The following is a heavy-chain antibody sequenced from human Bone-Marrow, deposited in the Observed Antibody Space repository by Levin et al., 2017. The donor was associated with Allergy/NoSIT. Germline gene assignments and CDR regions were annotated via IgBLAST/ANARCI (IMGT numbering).Heavy chain of an antibody. CDR3: AHRPYYGSRSYQWGLDGFDI. D-gene: IGHD3-10*01. J-gene: IGHJ3*02. CDR2: IYWDDER. Sequence: SGPTLVKPTQTLTLTCTFSGFSIIASGVGVGWIRQPPGKALEWLALIYWDDERRYSPSLKSRLTITKDTSKNQVILTMTDMDPLHTATYYCAHRPYYGSRSYQWGLDGFDIWGQGTMVTVSS. CDR1: GFSIIASGVG. V-gene: IGHV2-5*02.